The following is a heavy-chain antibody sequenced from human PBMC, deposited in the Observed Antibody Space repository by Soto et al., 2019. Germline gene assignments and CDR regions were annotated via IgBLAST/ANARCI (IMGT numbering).Heavy chain of an antibody. CDR3: ARDIRGYCRAFDY. CDR2: IYHSGNT. D-gene: IGHD5-18*01. J-gene: IGHJ4*02. V-gene: IGHV4-31*03. CDR1: GGSITTGGSY. Sequence: SETLTLTCTDSGGSITTGGSYWSWIRQHPGKGLEWIGNIYHSGNTYYNPSLKSRLTISVDTSKNHFSLMVDSVTAADTAVYYCARDIRGYCRAFDYWGQGTLVTVSS.